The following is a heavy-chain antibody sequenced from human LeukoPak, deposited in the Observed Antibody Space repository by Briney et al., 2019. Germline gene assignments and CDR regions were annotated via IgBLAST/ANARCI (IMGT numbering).Heavy chain of an antibody. V-gene: IGHV1-69*04. Sequence: SVKVSCKASGGTFSSYAISWVRQAPGQGLEWMGRIIPILGIANYAQKFQGRVTITADKSTSTAYMELSSLRSEDTAVYYCARDLPHPYGDRTDRDYRGQGTLVTVSS. D-gene: IGHD4-17*01. J-gene: IGHJ4*02. CDR2: IIPILGIA. CDR1: GGTFSSYA. CDR3: ARDLPHPYGDRTDRDY.